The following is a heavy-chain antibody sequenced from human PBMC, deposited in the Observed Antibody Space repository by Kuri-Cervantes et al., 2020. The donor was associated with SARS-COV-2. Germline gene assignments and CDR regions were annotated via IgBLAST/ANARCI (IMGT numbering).Heavy chain of an antibody. V-gene: IGHV1-2*04. CDR2: INPNSGGT. CDR3: AREIKYSSSLYPKYYYYGMDV. Sequence: ASVKVSCKASGYTFTGYYMHWVRQAPGQGLEWMGWINPNSGGTNYAQKFQGWVTMTRDTSISTAYMELSRLRSDDTTVYYCAREIKYSSSLYPKYYYYGMDVWGQGTTVTVSS. CDR1: GYTFTGYY. J-gene: IGHJ6*02. D-gene: IGHD6-6*01.